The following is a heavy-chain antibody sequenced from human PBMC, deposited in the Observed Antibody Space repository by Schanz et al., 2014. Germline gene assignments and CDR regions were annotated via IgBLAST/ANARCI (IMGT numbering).Heavy chain of an antibody. J-gene: IGHJ4*02. CDR1: GFTFSSYA. D-gene: IGHD6-19*01. Sequence: EVQLVESGGGLVQPGGSLRLSCAASGFTFSSYAMHWVRQAPGKGLEYVSTINSNGGSTYYANSVKGRFSISRDNSKNTVYLQLGSLRADDTAVYFCARGRAVAGTGYFDYWGQGTLVTVSS. V-gene: IGHV3-64*01. CDR2: INSNGGST. CDR3: ARGRAVAGTGYFDY.